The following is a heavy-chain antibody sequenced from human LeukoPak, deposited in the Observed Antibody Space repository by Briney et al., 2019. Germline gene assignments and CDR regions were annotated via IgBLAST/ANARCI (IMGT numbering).Heavy chain of an antibody. Sequence: PGGSLRLSCAASGFTFSSYEMNWVRQPPGKGLEWIGSIYHTGTTYYNPSLKSRVTISVDTSKNQFSLKLSSVTVADTAVYYCARHTGGSGTMGAYDMWGQGTVVTVSS. CDR2: IYHTGTT. CDR3: ARHTGGSGTMGAYDM. J-gene: IGHJ3*02. V-gene: IGHV4-39*01. CDR1: GFTFSSYE. D-gene: IGHD3-10*01.